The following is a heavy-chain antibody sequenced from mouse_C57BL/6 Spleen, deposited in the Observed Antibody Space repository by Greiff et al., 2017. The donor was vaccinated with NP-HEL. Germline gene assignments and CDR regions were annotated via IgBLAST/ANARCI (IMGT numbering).Heavy chain of an antibody. V-gene: IGHV1-42*01. J-gene: IGHJ2*01. CDR1: GYSFTGYY. CDR2: INPSTGGT. Sequence: DVQLQESGPELVKPGASVKISCKASGYSFTGYYMNWVKQSPEKSLEWIGEINPSTGGTTYNQKFKAKATLTVDKSSSTAYMQLKSLTSEDSAVYYCAREVTVVVTGRYFDYWGQGTTLTVSS. D-gene: IGHD1-1*01. CDR3: AREVTVVVTGRYFDY.